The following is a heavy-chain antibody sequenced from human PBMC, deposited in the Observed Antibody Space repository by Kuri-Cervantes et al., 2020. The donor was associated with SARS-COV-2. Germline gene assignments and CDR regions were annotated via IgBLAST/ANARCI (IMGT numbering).Heavy chain of an antibody. J-gene: IGHJ5*02. CDR3: AREDRYGGNLNWFDP. Sequence: GESLRISCVASGFSFSSYGMSWVRQAPGKGLEWVSVIYSGGSTYYADSVQGRFTISRDDSKNTLYLQMSSLRVEDTAVYYCAREDRYGGNLNWFDPWGQGTLVTVSS. V-gene: IGHV3-53*01. CDR2: IYSGGST. CDR1: GFSFSSYG. D-gene: IGHD1-26*01.